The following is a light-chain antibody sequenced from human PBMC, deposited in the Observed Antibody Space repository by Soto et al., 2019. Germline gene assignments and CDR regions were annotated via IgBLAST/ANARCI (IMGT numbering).Light chain of an antibody. CDR2: GAS. CDR3: QQYGSSPKT. Sequence: ERVMTQSPGTLSVSPGEGATLSCRASQSIGSNLAWYQQKPGQAPRLLIFGASTRATGIPARFSGSGSGTDFSLTISRLEPEDFAVYYCQQYGSSPKTFGQGTKVDIK. CDR1: QSIGSN. J-gene: IGKJ1*01. V-gene: IGKV3-20*01.